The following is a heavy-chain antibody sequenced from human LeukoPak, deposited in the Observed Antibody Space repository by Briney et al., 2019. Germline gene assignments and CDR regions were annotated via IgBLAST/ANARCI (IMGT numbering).Heavy chain of an antibody. CDR2: IYTSGST. Sequence: SQTLSLTCTVSGGSISSGSYYWSWIRQPAGKGLEWIGRIYTSGSTNYNPSLKSRVTISVDTSKNQFSLKLSSVTAADTAVYYCARDTGTWDYYYMDVWGKGTTVTISS. CDR3: ARDTGTWDYYYMDV. D-gene: IGHD1/OR15-1a*01. J-gene: IGHJ6*03. CDR1: GGSISSGSYY. V-gene: IGHV4-61*02.